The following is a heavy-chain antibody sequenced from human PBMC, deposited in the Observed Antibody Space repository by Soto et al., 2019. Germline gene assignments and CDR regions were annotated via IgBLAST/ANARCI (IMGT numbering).Heavy chain of an antibody. CDR1: GDSVSSYNYY. CDR2: IYSSVNT. CDR3: ARDIRGYSRAFDF. Sequence: SETLSLTCTVSGDSVSSYNYYWTWIRQSPGKGLEWVGYIYSSVNTKYNPSLKNRVTISLHTSSNRFSLNLTSVTAADTAVYYCARDIRGYSRAFDFWGQGTLVTASS. D-gene: IGHD5-18*01. V-gene: IGHV4-61*01. J-gene: IGHJ4*02.